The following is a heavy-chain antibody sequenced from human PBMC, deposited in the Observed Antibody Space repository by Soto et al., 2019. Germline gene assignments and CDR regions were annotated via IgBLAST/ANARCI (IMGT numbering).Heavy chain of an antibody. CDR1: GCTFSKAW. CDR2: IKSKTDGETT. V-gene: IGHV3-15*01. CDR3: TTEVMIEVAPQQW. Sequence: GSLRLSCEASGCTFSKAWMHWVRQAPGKGLEWVGRIKSKTDGETTDYAAPVKGRFTISRDDSKNTLYLQMNSLKTEDTAVFYCTTEVMIEVAPQQWWGQGTLVTVSS. J-gene: IGHJ4*02. D-gene: IGHD3-22*01.